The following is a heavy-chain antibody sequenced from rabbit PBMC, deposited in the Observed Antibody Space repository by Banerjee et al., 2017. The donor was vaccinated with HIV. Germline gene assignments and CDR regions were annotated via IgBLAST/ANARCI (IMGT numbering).Heavy chain of an antibody. CDR2: INTSSGNT. J-gene: IGHJ4*01. CDR1: GFSFSNKYV. D-gene: IGHD1-1*01. Sequence: TCKASGFSFSNKYVMCWVRQAPGKGLEWIGCINTSSGNTVYATWAKGRFTISKTSWTTVTLQMTSLTAADTATYFCARTYDSSGDWGLWGQGTLVTVS. CDR3: ARTYDSSGDWGL. V-gene: IGHV1S40*01.